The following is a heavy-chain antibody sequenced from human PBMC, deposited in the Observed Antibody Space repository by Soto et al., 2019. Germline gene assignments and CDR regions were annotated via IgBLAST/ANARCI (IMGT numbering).Heavy chain of an antibody. V-gene: IGHV3-33*08. CDR2: IWYDGTQK. Sequence: HPGGSLRLSCEASGFTFNTYSMHWVRQPPGKGLEWLAAIWYDGTQKYYADSVKGRFIISRDNSKKTLYLEMNSLRAEDTAVYYCARAGGTTVTGLWHFGSWGQGTLVTVS. D-gene: IGHD4-17*01. CDR3: ARAGGTTVTGLWHFGS. CDR1: GFTFNTYS. J-gene: IGHJ4*02.